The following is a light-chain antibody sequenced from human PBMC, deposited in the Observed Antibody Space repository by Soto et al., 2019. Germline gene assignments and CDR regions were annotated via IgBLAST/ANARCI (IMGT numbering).Light chain of an antibody. CDR2: EVS. J-gene: IGLJ3*02. Sequence: QSALTQPASVSGSPGQSITISCTGSSSDIGNYNFVSWYQQRPGKAPKLMIYEVSYRPSGVSSRFSGSKSGNTASLSISGLQAEDEADYYCSSYTTSTIWVFGGGTKVTVL. CDR1: SSDIGNYNF. CDR3: SSYTTSTIWV. V-gene: IGLV2-14*01.